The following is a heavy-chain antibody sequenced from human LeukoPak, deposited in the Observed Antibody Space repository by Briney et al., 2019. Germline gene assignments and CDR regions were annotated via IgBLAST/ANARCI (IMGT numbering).Heavy chain of an antibody. Sequence: SVKVSCKASGYTFTSYYMHWVRQAPGQGLEWMGGIIPIFGTANYAQKFQGRVTITADESTSTAYMELSSLRSEDTAVYYCAREGGYSGYDPPFDYWGQGTLVTVSS. D-gene: IGHD5-12*01. J-gene: IGHJ4*02. CDR1: GYTFTSYY. CDR2: IIPIFGTA. CDR3: AREGGYSGYDPPFDY. V-gene: IGHV1-69*13.